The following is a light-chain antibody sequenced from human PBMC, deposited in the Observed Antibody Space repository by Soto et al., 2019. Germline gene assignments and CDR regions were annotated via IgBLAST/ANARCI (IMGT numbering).Light chain of an antibody. CDR2: GAS. V-gene: IGKV1-33*01. CDR3: QHYHDLPPFT. J-gene: IGKJ3*01. Sequence: DIQMTQSPSSLSASVGGRVSITCQASQDIRTSLSWFQQKPGRAPKLLIYGASNLETGVPSRFSGSVSGKDFTVTISSRQPEDIGTYYCQHYHDLPPFTFGPRTLVDIQ. CDR1: QDIRTS.